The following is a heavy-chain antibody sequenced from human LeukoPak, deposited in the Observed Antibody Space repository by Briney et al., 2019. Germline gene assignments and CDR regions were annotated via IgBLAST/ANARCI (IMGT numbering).Heavy chain of an antibody. D-gene: IGHD2-15*01. V-gene: IGHV3-23*01. CDR1: GFTFYKYP. J-gene: IGHJ4*02. CDR3: AKDFHSGGSYDGDHR. Sequence: AGGSLRLSCAASGFTFYKYPMNWVRQAPGKGLEWISTLGYSGDAHYADSVKGRFTISRDDSKNTVYLQMNSLRPEDTAVYFWAKDFHSGGSYDGDHRWGQGTLVTVSS. CDR2: LGYSGDA.